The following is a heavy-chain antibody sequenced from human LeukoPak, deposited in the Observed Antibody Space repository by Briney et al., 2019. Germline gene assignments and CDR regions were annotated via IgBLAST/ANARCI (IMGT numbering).Heavy chain of an antibody. CDR1: GFNFNTYS. CDR2: ISSTSNYI. V-gene: IGHV3-21*01. D-gene: IGHD7-27*01. J-gene: IGHJ6*02. CDR3: ARAGDILPVSYFHYYGMDV. Sequence: PGRSLRLSCAVSGFNFNTYSMNWVRQAPGKGPEWVSSISSTSNYIYYAESVKGRFAVSRDNAKNSLYLQMNSLRADDTAVYYCARAGDILPVSYFHYYGMDVWGQGTTVIVSS.